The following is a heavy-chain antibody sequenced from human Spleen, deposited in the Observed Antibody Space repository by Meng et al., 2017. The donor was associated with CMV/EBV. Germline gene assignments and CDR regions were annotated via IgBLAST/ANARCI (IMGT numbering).Heavy chain of an antibody. Sequence: ASVKVSCKASGYTFMNYGIAWVRQAPGQGPEWMGWISAHNGDTHFAQKFQGRVTMTTDTSTNTAYMELRGLRSDDTAVYYCARDAHSNYDNWFDPWGQGTLVTVSS. V-gene: IGHV1-18*01. J-gene: IGHJ5*02. CDR2: ISAHNGDT. CDR1: GYTFMNYG. D-gene: IGHD4-11*01. CDR3: ARDAHSNYDNWFDP.